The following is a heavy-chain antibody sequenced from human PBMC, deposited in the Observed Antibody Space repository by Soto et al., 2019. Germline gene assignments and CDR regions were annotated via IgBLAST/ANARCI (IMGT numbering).Heavy chain of an antibody. D-gene: IGHD3-3*01. J-gene: IGHJ6*02. V-gene: IGHV1-2*02. CDR3: ARYRRYDAASAAFDI. CDR2: ITRNTGGT. Sequence: ASVKASCKASGYTVSGYYTHWAPPAPRQGLEWMGCITRNTGGTNYAQTFQDRVTMTRDTSVSTAYMELGSLRPDDTAVYSCARYRRYDAASAAFDIWALRAAVTVSS. CDR1: GYTVSGYY.